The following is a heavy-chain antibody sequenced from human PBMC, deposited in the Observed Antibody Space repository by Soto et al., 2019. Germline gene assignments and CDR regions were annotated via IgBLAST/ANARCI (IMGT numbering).Heavy chain of an antibody. J-gene: IGHJ6*03. Sequence: QVQLVQSGAEVKKPGASVKVSCKASGYTFTSYAMHWVRQAPGQRLEWMGWIKAGNGNTKYSQKFQGRVTITRDTSESTAYMELSILRSEDTAVYYCARDKLGYSSSLANYYYYYYMDVWGKGTTVTVSS. CDR1: GYTFTSYA. D-gene: IGHD6-13*01. CDR3: ARDKLGYSSSLANYYYYYYMDV. CDR2: IKAGNGNT. V-gene: IGHV1-3*01.